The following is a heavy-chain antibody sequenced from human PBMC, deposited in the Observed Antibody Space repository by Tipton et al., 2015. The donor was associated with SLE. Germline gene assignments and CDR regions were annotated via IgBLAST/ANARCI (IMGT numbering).Heavy chain of an antibody. Sequence: SLRLSCAASGFIFTSSVMSWVRQAPGKGLEWVSGISGSGGNTYYADSVKGRFIISRDNSKNTLYLQMNSLRAEDTAVYYCARDQNIVVVPAAISRNYYYYMDVWGKGTTVTVSS. CDR1: GFIFTSSV. D-gene: IGHD2-2*01. CDR3: ARDQNIVVVPAAISRNYYYYMDV. J-gene: IGHJ6*03. V-gene: IGHV3-23*01. CDR2: ISGSGGNT.